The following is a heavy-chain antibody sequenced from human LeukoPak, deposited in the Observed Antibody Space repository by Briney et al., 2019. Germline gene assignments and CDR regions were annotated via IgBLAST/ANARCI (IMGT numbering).Heavy chain of an antibody. CDR3: ARGGGLDV. V-gene: IGHV3-23*01. J-gene: IGHJ6*02. Sequence: GGSLRLSCAASEFDYSSHAMTWVRQAPGKGLEWVSAISISGSKTYYADSVKGRFTISRDNSKNTLYLQMNSLRAEDTAVYFCARGGGLDVWGQGVTVTVSS. D-gene: IGHD3-16*01. CDR2: ISISGSKT. CDR1: EFDYSSHA.